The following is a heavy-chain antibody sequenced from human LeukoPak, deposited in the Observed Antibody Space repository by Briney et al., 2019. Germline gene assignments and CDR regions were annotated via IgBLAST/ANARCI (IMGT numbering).Heavy chain of an antibody. D-gene: IGHD2-15*01. CDR3: ARVVGSRHLYYYYYYMDV. V-gene: IGHV3-30*04. CDR2: ISYDGSNK. CDR1: GFTFSSYA. J-gene: IGHJ6*03. Sequence: GGSLRLSCAASGFTFSSYATHWVRQAPGKGLEWVAVISYDGSNKYYADSVKGRFTISRDNSKNTLYLQMNSLRAEDTAVYYCARVVGSRHLYYYYYYMDVWGKGTTVTVSS.